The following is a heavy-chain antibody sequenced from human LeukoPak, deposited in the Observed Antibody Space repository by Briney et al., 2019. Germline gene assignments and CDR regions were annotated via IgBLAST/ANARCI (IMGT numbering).Heavy chain of an antibody. CDR3: AKVGDRSGFDY. CDR1: GFTFDDYA. CDR2: ISWNSGSI. D-gene: IGHD6-25*01. Sequence: PGGSLRLSCAASGFTFDDYAMHWVRRAPGKGLEWVSGISWNSGSIGYADSVKGRFTISRDNAKNSLYLQMNSLRAEDTALYYCAKVGDRSGFDYWGQGTLVTVSS. J-gene: IGHJ4*02. V-gene: IGHV3-9*01.